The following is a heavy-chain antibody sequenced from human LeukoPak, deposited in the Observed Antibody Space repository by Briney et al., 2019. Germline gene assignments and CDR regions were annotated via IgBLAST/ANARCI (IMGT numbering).Heavy chain of an antibody. V-gene: IGHV4-59*01. CDR1: GGSISSYY. D-gene: IGHD3-10*01. J-gene: IGHJ6*02. CDR3: AGRPVVRGIASGMDG. Sequence: PSETLSLTCTVSGGSISSYYWSWIRQPPGEGLEWIGYIYYSGSTNYNPSLKSRVTISVDTSKNQFSLKLSSVTAADTAVYYCAGRPVVRGIASGMDGLGQGTTVTVSS. CDR2: IYYSGST.